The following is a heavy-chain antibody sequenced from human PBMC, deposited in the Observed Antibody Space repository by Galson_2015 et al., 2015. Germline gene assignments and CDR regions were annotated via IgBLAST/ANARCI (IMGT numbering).Heavy chain of an antibody. V-gene: IGHV3-7*03. J-gene: IGHJ5*02. D-gene: IGHD6-19*01. Sequence: SLRLSCAASGFAFSTYWMTWVRQAPGKGLEWVANIKQEGDEKYYVGSVKGRFTISRDDARNSLYLQMNSLRAEDTAMYYCTRGSGYSSGWDLWGQGTLVTVSS. CDR1: GFAFSTYW. CDR3: TRGSGYSSGWDL. CDR2: IKQEGDEK.